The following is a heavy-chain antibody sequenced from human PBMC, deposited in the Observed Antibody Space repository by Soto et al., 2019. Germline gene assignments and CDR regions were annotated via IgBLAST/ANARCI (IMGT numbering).Heavy chain of an antibody. CDR1: GYTFNTYY. CDR2: IHPSGGGT. V-gene: IGHV1-46*02. CDR3: ARESAGSGKNNWFDP. D-gene: IGHD3-10*01. Sequence: ASVKVSCKPSGYTFNTYYLHWVRQAPGQALEWMGVIHPSGGGTTYAQKFLGRVTVTRDTSTSTVFMELSSLRSDDTAVYYCARESAGSGKNNWFDPWGQGALVTVSS. J-gene: IGHJ5*02.